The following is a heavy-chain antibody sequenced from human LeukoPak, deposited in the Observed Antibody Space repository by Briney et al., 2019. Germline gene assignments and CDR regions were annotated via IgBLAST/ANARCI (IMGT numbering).Heavy chain of an antibody. J-gene: IGHJ4*02. CDR1: GYSFTSYW. CDR3: ARSTMVWGVTRTYYFDY. Sequence: GESLKISCKGSGYSFTSYWIGWVRQMPGKGLEWMGIIYPGDSDTRYSPSFQGQVTISADKSISTAYLQWSSLKASDTAMYYCARSTMVWGVTRTYYFDYWGQGTLVTVSS. V-gene: IGHV5-51*01. D-gene: IGHD3-10*01. CDR2: IYPGDSDT.